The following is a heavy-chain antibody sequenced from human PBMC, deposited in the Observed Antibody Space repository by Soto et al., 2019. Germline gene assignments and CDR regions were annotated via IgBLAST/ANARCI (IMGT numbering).Heavy chain of an antibody. Sequence: PGESLKISCTGSGYNFTSYWISWVRTMPGKGLEWMGRMDHSDSYTNYSPSFQGHVTISADKAISTAYMQCSRLKASDSAMYYCVRSGCRRSSCFRGKNYYYYCMDVGSPGTPVTVSS. D-gene: IGHD2-2*01. CDR2: MDHSDSYT. V-gene: IGHV5-10-1*01. CDR3: VRSGCRRSSCFRGKNYYYYCMDV. J-gene: IGHJ6*02. CDR1: GYNFTSYW.